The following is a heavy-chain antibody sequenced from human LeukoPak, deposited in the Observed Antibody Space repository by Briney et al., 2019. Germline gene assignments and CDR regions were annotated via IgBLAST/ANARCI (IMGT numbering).Heavy chain of an antibody. CDR3: ASSLPTY. CDR2: IYHSGST. V-gene: IGHV4-38-2*02. CDR1: GYSISSGYY. J-gene: IGHJ4*02. Sequence: SETLSLTCTVSGYSISSGYYWGWILPPPGKGLEWIGSIYHSGSTYYNPSLKSRVTISVDTSKNQFSLKLSSVTAADTAVYYCASSLPTYWGQGTLGTVSS.